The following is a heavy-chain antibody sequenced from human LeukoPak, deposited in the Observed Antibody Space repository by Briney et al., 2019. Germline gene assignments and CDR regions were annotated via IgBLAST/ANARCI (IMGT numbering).Heavy chain of an antibody. V-gene: IGHV4-30-2*01. J-gene: IGHJ4*02. Sequence: PSETLSLTCAVSGGSISRGGYSWSWIRQPPGKGLEWIGYIYHSGSTYYSPSLKSRVTISVDRSKNQFSLKLSSVTAADTAVYYCARVWGNCSGGSCHFDYWGQGTLVTVSS. CDR2: IYHSGST. CDR1: GGSISRGGYS. D-gene: IGHD2-15*01. CDR3: ARVWGNCSGGSCHFDY.